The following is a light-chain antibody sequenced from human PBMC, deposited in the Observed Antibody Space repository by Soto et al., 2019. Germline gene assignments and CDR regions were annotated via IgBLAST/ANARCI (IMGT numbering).Light chain of an antibody. CDR2: GAS. J-gene: IGKJ1*01. V-gene: IGKV3-20*01. CDR1: QSVSNDF. Sequence: EIVLTHSPGILSLSPGERATLSCRASQSVSNDFLAWYQQKPGQAPRLLIYGASTRATDVPDRFSGSGSGADVTLTISRLEPEDFAVYYCQQYGSSPPRTFGQGTKVQ. CDR3: QQYGSSPPRT.